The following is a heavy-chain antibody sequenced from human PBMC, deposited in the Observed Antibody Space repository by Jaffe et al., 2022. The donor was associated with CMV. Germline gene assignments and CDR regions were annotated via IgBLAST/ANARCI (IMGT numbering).Heavy chain of an antibody. CDR3: VTESRDTTRPWFDP. CDR1: GGSISSSTYY. J-gene: IGHJ5*02. V-gene: IGHV4-39*01. CDR2: IYYSGST. D-gene: IGHD2-2*01. Sequence: QLQLQESGPGLVKPSETLSLTCTVSGGSISSSTYYWGWIRQPPGKGLEWIGSIYYSGSTYYNPSLRSRVTISVDTSKNQFSLKLRSVTAADTAVYYCVTESRDTTRPWFDPWGQGTLVTVSS.